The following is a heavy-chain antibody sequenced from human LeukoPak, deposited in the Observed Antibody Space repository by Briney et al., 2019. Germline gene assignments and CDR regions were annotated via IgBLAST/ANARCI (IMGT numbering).Heavy chain of an antibody. CDR2: ISKSGNSGTTI. D-gene: IGHD2-21*01. Sequence: GGSLRLSCAASGFIFSSYEADWVRQAPGKGLEGVAYISKSGNSGTTIYYADSVKGRFTISRDNAKNSVYLQMNNLRDEDTAVYYCASLWILTSAWGRGTLVTVSS. V-gene: IGHV3-48*03. CDR3: ASLWILTSA. J-gene: IGHJ5*02. CDR1: GFIFSSYE.